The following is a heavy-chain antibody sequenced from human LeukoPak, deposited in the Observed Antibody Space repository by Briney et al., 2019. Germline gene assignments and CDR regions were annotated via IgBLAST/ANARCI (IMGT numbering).Heavy chain of an antibody. V-gene: IGHV3-23*01. J-gene: IGHJ4*02. CDR2: ISGSGSGT. Sequence: PGGSLRLSCAASGFTFSTYAMTWVRQAPGKGLEWVSAISGSGSGTYYAASVKGRFTISRDNSKNTLYLQLNSLRAEDTALYYCAKGGGYYDFWGGGFDYWGQGTLVTVSS. CDR1: GFTFSTYA. D-gene: IGHD3-3*01. CDR3: AKGGGYYDFWGGGFDY.